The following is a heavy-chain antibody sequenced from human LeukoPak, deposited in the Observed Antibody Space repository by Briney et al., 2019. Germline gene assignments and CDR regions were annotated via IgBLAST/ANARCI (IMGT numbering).Heavy chain of an antibody. CDR1: GGTFSSYA. V-gene: IGHV1-69*06. J-gene: IGHJ6*03. Sequence: GASVKVSCKASGGTFSSYAISWVRQAPGQGLEWMGGIIPIFGTANYAQKFQGRVTITADKSTSTAYMELSSLRSEDTAVYYCARVAARLTYYYYYMDVWGKGTTVTVSS. D-gene: IGHD6-6*01. CDR3: ARVAARLTYYYYYMDV. CDR2: IIPIFGTA.